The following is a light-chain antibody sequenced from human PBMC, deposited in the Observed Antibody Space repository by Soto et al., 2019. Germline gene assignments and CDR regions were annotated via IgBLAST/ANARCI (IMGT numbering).Light chain of an antibody. CDR1: ESVRTS. V-gene: IGKV3-11*01. CDR3: QQHNNWPT. CDR2: GAS. Sequence: ENVLTQTPGTLSLSPGERATLSCRASESVRTSLAWYQQKPGQAPSLLIYGASKRATGIPARFSGSGSGTDFTLTISSLEPEDFAVYFCQQHNNWPTFGQGTRLEI. J-gene: IGKJ5*01.